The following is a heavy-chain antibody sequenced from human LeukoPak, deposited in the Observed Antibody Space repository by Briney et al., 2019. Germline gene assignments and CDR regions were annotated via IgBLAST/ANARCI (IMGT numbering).Heavy chain of an antibody. CDR2: ISGSGGST. J-gene: IGHJ3*02. D-gene: IGHD1-26*01. CDR3: AKGRYSGSYYNSAFDI. V-gene: IGHV3-23*01. Sequence: GGSLRLSCAASGFTFSSYAMSWVRQAPGKGLEWVSAISGSGGSTYSADSVKGRFTISRDNSKNTLYLQMNSLRAEDTAVYYCAKGRYSGSYYNSAFDIWGQGTKVTVSS. CDR1: GFTFSSYA.